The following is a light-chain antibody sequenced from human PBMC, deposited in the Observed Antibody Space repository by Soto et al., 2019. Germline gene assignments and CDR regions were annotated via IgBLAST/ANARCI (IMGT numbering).Light chain of an antibody. Sequence: QSVLTQPPSVSGAPGQKVTISCTGSSSNIGAAYDVKWYQQLHGTAPKLLIYGNSNRPSGVPDRFSGSKSGTSASLAITGLQAEDEADYYCQSDDSSLSGVVFGGGTKLTVL. V-gene: IGLV1-40*01. J-gene: IGLJ3*02. CDR2: GNS. CDR1: SSNIGAAYD. CDR3: QSDDSSLSGVV.